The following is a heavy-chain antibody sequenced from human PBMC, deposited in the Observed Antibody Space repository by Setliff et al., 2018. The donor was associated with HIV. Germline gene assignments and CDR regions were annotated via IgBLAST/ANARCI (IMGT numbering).Heavy chain of an antibody. CDR3: ASRVYYYDSNNFLREEGFDP. V-gene: IGHV4-39*01. CDR1: GGSASNSRYY. J-gene: IGHJ5*02. CDR2: INYNENT. D-gene: IGHD3-22*01. Sequence: PSETLSLTCTVSGGSASNSRYYWAWIRQPPGKGLEYIGSINYNENTYYNPSLKSRVTISIDTSKNQFSLNLTSVTAADTAVYYCASRVYYYDSNNFLREEGFDPWGQGTLVTVSS.